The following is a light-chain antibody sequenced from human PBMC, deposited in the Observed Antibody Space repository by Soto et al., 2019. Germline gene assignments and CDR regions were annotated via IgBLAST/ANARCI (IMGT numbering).Light chain of an antibody. CDR3: QQRTDWHRT. Sequence: EVVLTQSPATLYLSPGKRATLSCRASQSVSRNLAWYQQKPDQAPRLLIYRASTRATGIPARFSGSGSGTDFSLSISSLQPEDFAVYYCQQRTDWHRTFGQGTKVEVK. J-gene: IGKJ1*01. V-gene: IGKV3-11*01. CDR2: RAS. CDR1: QSVSRN.